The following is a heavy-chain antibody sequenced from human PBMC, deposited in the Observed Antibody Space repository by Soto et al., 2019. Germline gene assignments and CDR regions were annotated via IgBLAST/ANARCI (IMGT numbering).Heavy chain of an antibody. D-gene: IGHD1-7*01. V-gene: IGHV1-18*01. J-gene: IGHJ4*02. CDR2: ISAYNGNT. CDR1: GYTFTSYG. CDR3: GRDGGNGNYGKTFAY. Sequence: ASVKVSCKASGYTFTSYGISWVRQAPGQGLEWMGWISAYNGNTSYAQKLQGRVTMTTDTSTSTAYMELRSLRSDDTAVYYCGRDGGNGNYGKTFAYGGQGTRVPVPS.